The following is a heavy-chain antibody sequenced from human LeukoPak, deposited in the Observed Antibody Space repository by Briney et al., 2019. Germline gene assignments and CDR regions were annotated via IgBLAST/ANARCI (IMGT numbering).Heavy chain of an antibody. CDR2: IKQDGSEK. D-gene: IGHD1-1*01. V-gene: IGHV3-7*01. CDR1: GFTFSRYW. Sequence: TGGSLRLSCAASGFTFSRYWMSWVRQAPGKGLEWVANIKQDGSEKYYVDSVKGRFTISRDNAKNSLYLQMNSLRAEDTAVYYCAREVRDDYGDYWGQGTLVTVSS. CDR3: AREVRDDYGDY. J-gene: IGHJ4*02.